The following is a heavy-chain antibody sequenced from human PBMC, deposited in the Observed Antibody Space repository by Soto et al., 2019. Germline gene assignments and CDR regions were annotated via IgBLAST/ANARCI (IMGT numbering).Heavy chain of an antibody. D-gene: IGHD6-19*01. CDR2: IDPSDSYT. CDR3: ARRPKGGWYKGVGWFDP. CDR1: GYSFTSYW. Sequence: EVQLVQSGAEVKKPGESLRISCKGSGYSFTSYWISWVRQMPGKGLEWMGRIDPSDSYTNYSPSFQGHDTISADKSISTAYLQWSSLKASDTAMYYCARRPKGGWYKGVGWFDPWGQGTLVTVSS. J-gene: IGHJ5*02. V-gene: IGHV5-10-1*03.